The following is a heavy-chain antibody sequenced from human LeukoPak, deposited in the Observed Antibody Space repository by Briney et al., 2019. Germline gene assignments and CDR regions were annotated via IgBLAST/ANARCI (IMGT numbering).Heavy chain of an antibody. J-gene: IGHJ4*02. CDR1: GFTFSSSG. D-gene: IGHD2-2*01. V-gene: IGHV3-33*06. CDR2: IWYDGSNK. Sequence: GGSLRLSCAASGFTFSSSGMHWVRQAPGKGLEWVAVIWYDGSNKYYADSVKGRFTISRDNSKNTLYLQTNSLRAEDTAVYYCAKDMSSTSCYFDYWGQGTLVTVSS. CDR3: AKDMSSTSCYFDY.